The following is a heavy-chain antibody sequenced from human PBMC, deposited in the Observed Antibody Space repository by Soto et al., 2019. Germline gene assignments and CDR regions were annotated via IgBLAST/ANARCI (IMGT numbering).Heavy chain of an antibody. V-gene: IGHV4-31*03. J-gene: IGHJ6*02. CDR1: GGSISSGGYY. D-gene: IGHD3-3*01. CDR3: ARDRNLGDYYYYGMDV. CDR2: IYYSGST. Sequence: PSETLSLTCTVSGGSISSGGYYWSWIRQHPGKGLEWIGYIYYSGSTYYNPSLKSRVTISVDTSKNQFSLKLSSVTAADTAVYYCARDRNLGDYYYYGMDVWGQGTAVTVS.